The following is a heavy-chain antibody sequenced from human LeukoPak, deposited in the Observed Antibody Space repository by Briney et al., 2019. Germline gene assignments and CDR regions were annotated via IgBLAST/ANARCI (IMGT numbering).Heavy chain of an antibody. D-gene: IGHD6-13*01. CDR3: AREFGSGSSWYPGNRFDP. CDR1: VGSFSGYY. J-gene: IGHJ5*02. CDR2: INHSGST. Sequence: SETLSLTCAVYVGSFSGYYWSWIRQPPGKGRECIWEINHSGSTNYNPSLKSRGTISVDTAKHQFSLKLSSVTAADTAVYYCAREFGSGSSWYPGNRFDPWGQGTLVTVSS. V-gene: IGHV4-34*01.